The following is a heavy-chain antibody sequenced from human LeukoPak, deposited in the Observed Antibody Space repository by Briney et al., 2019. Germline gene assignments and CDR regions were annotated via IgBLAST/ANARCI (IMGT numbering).Heavy chain of an antibody. Sequence: GGSLRLSCAASGFTFSSYGMHWVRQAPGKGLEWVSAISGSGGSTYYADSVKGRFTISRDNSKNTLYLQMNSLRAEDTAVYYCAKVSRNQLAYCGGDCYLDYWGQGTLVTVSS. V-gene: IGHV3-23*01. CDR2: ISGSGGST. CDR1: GFTFSSYG. CDR3: AKVSRNQLAYCGGDCYLDY. J-gene: IGHJ4*03. D-gene: IGHD2-21*02.